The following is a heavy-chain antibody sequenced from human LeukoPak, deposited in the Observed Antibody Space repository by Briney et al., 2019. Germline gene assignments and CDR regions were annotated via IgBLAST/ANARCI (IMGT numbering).Heavy chain of an antibody. V-gene: IGHV3-7*03. CDR2: IKHDGSEK. J-gene: IGHJ4*02. Sequence: GGSLRLSCTASGFTFGNYWMSWVRQAPGKGLEWVANIKHDGSEKYYADSVKGRFSIFRDNAETSVYLQLNSLRGEDTAVYFCAREIRSRNYEESTGYFNYWGQGTLVTVSS. CDR3: AREIRSRNYEESTGYFNY. D-gene: IGHD3-22*01. CDR1: GFTFGNYW.